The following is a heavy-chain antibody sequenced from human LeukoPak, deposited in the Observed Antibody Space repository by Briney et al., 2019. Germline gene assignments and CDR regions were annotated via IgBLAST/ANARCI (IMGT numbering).Heavy chain of an antibody. V-gene: IGHV4-4*02. CDR1: GASISSSNW. CDR2: IYHSGGT. D-gene: IGHD6-13*01. J-gene: IGHJ5*02. Sequence: SETLSLTCAVSGASISSSNWWSWVRQPPGRGLEWIGEIYHSGGTNYTPSLKSRVTTSIDRSKNQFSLKLSSVTAADTAVYYCARLGAAAGTNWWFDPWGQGTLVTVSS. CDR3: ARLGAAAGTNWWFDP.